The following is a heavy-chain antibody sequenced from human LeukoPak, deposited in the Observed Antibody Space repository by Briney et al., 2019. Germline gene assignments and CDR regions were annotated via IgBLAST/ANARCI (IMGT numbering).Heavy chain of an antibody. CDR3: VKDKTDFWSGYFDY. V-gene: IGHV3-9*03. CDR2: ISWNSGGI. D-gene: IGHD3-3*01. J-gene: IGHJ4*02. Sequence: PGRSLRLSCAASGFTFDDHGMFWVRQAPGKGLEWVSSISWNSGGIAYADSVRGRFTISRDNAKNSLYLQMNSLRSEDMALYYCVKDKTDFWSGYFDYWGQGTLVTVSS. CDR1: GFTFDDHG.